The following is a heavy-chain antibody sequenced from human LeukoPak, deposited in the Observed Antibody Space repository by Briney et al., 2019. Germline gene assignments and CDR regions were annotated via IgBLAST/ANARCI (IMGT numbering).Heavy chain of an antibody. J-gene: IGHJ5*02. Sequence: GASVKVSCKASGYTFTSYGISWVRQAPGQGREWMGWISAYNGNTNYAQKVQGRVTMTTDTSTSTAYMELRSMRSDDTAVYYCARDLGYSSGAWSDRWGQGTLVTASS. D-gene: IGHD6-19*01. CDR2: ISAYNGNT. V-gene: IGHV1-18*01. CDR1: GYTFTSYG. CDR3: ARDLGYSSGAWSDR.